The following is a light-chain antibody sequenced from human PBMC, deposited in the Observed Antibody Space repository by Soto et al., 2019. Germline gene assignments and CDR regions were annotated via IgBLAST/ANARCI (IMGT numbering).Light chain of an antibody. Sequence: QSALTQAPSASGTPGQRVTISCSGSSSNIGNNIVDWYQHLPGTAPRLLIYSTNQRPSGVPDRFSASKSGTSASQAISGLQSEDEADYYCATWDDSLNAWVFGGGTKLTVL. CDR2: STN. V-gene: IGLV1-44*01. CDR3: ATWDDSLNAWV. CDR1: SSNIGNNI. J-gene: IGLJ3*02.